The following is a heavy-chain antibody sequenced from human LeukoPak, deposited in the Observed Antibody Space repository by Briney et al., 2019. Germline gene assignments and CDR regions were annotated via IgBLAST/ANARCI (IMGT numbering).Heavy chain of an antibody. Sequence: GGSLRLSCAASGFTFDDYAMHWVRLAPGQGLGRVSLSSWDGSSTYYAASVKGRFTISRDNSKNSLYLQMNSLTAEDTALYYCAKDMGSQDYDDRSGFDYWGQGTLVTVSP. CDR2: SSWDGSST. J-gene: IGHJ4*02. CDR3: AKDMGSQDYDDRSGFDY. V-gene: IGHV3-43D*03. CDR1: GFTFDDYA. D-gene: IGHD3-22*01.